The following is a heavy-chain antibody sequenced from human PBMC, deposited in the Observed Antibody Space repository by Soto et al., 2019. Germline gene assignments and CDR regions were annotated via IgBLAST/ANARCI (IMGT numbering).Heavy chain of an antibody. Sequence: SETLSLTCTVAGGSITSSYGSWIRQPPGKGLEWIGFCHDSGSTNYNPSLKSRVTISLDTSKNQFSLKLASVTAADTAVYYCAREGLLLLPDYWGQGTLVT. V-gene: IGHV4-59*01. CDR3: AREGLLLLPDY. J-gene: IGHJ4*02. CDR1: GGSITSSY. D-gene: IGHD3-22*01. CDR2: CHDSGST.